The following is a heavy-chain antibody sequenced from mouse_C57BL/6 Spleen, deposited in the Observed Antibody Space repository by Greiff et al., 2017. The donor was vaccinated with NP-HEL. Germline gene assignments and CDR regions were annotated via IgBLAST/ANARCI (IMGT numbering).Heavy chain of an antibody. CDR2: ISSGGSYT. Sequence: EVKLVESGGDLVKPGGSLKLSCAASGFTFSSYGMSWVRQTPDKRLEWVATISSGGSYTYYPACVKGRFTISRDNAKNTLYLQMSNLKSEDTAVYCGASIMITTRGRAWCAYWDKGTLVTVSA. CDR1: GFTFSSYG. V-gene: IGHV5-6*02. CDR3: ASIMITTRGRAWCAY. D-gene: IGHD2-4*01. J-gene: IGHJ3*01.